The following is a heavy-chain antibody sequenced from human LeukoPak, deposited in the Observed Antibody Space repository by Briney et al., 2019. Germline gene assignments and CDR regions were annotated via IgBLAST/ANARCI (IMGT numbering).Heavy chain of an antibody. CDR1: GFTFSNYG. V-gene: IGHV3-23*01. D-gene: IGHD6-19*01. Sequence: PGGSLRLSCTASGFTFSNYGMSWVRQAPGKGLEWVSAITSSGRSTYYADSVKGRFTISRDNSKNTLYLQMNSLRAEDTAVYYCARVRPGGIAVAGTMYYWGQGTLVTVSS. CDR2: ITSSGRST. CDR3: ARVRPGGIAVAGTMYY. J-gene: IGHJ4*02.